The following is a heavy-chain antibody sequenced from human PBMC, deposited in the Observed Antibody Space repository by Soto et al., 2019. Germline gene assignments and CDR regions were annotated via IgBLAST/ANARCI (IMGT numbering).Heavy chain of an antibody. J-gene: IGHJ4*02. D-gene: IGHD5-12*01. CDR3: AKDLVEMATIPTDY. V-gene: IGHV3-23*01. CDR2: ISGSGGST. CDR1: GFTFSSYA. Sequence: GGSLRLSCAASGFTFSSYAMSWVRQAPGKGLEWVSAISGSGGSTYYADSVKGRFTIYRDNSKNTLYLQMNSLRAEDTAVYYCAKDLVEMATIPTDYWGQGTLVTVAS.